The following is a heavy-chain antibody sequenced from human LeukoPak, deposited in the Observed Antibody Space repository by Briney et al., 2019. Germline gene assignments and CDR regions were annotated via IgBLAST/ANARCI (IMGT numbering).Heavy chain of an antibody. CDR3: ARIDGGGTGIQGFDP. D-gene: IGHD3-16*01. V-gene: IGHV1-8*03. Sequence: ASVKVSCKASGYTFTSYDINWVRQATGQGLEWMGWMNPNSGNTGYAHKFQGRVTITRNTSKSTAYMELSRLRAEDTAVDYCARIDGGGTGIQGFDPWGQGTLVTVSS. CDR1: GYTFTSYD. CDR2: MNPNSGNT. J-gene: IGHJ5*02.